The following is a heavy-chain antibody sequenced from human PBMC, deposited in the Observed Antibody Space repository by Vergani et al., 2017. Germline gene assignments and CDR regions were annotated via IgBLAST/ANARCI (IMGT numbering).Heavy chain of an antibody. V-gene: IGHV3-23*01. Sequence: EVQLLESGGGLVQPGGSLRLSCAASGFGFSTHTMTWVRQAPGKGLEWVTFISNTGHGTLYADAVKGRFTVSRDNSKNTVYLQMNRLRVEDTAIYYCAKDINSSERYLDFWGQGTLVTVSA. J-gene: IGHJ4*02. CDR2: ISNTGHGT. D-gene: IGHD6-13*01. CDR1: GFGFSTHT. CDR3: AKDINSSERYLDF.